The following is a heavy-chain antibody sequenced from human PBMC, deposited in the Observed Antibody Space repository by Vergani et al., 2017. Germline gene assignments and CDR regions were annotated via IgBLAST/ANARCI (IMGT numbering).Heavy chain of an antibody. CDR2: VDPEDGET. Sequence: EVQMVQSGAEVKKPGATVKMSCNVSGYTFTDFYMHWVQQAPGKGLEWMGLVDPEDGETIYAEKFQGRVTITADTSTDTAYIELSSLRSEDTAVYYCATLGGGASYGDYVRVDYWGQGTLVTVSS. J-gene: IGHJ4*02. V-gene: IGHV1-69-2*01. CDR1: GYTFTDFY. D-gene: IGHD4-17*01. CDR3: ATLGGGASYGDYVRVDY.